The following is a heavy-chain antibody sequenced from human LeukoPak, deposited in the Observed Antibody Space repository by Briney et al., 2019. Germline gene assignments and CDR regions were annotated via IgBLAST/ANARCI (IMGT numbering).Heavy chain of an antibody. V-gene: IGHV3-74*01. Sequence: GGSLRLSCAASGFTFSSYWMHWVRQDPGKGLVWVSRINSDGNITTYADSVKGRFTISRDNAKNTLYLQMNSLRAEDTAVYYCARGGITMIVVVTGDYWGQGTLVTVSS. CDR2: INSDGNIT. D-gene: IGHD3-22*01. CDR1: GFTFSSYW. CDR3: ARGGITMIVVVTGDY. J-gene: IGHJ4*02.